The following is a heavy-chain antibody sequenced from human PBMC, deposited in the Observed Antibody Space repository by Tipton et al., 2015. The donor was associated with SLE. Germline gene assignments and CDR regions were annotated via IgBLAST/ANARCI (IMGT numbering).Heavy chain of an antibody. D-gene: IGHD6-13*01. Sequence: LRLSCTVSGGSISSYYWSWIRQPPGKGLEWIGYIYFTGSTNYNPSLKSRVTISVDTSKNQFSLKLSSVTAADTAVYYCARDIYSSSLIWGQGTMVTVSS. V-gene: IGHV4-59*12. J-gene: IGHJ3*02. CDR1: GGSISSYY. CDR2: IYFTGST. CDR3: ARDIYSSSLI.